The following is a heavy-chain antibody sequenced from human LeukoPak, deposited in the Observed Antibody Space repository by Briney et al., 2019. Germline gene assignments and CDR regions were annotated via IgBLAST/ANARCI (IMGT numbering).Heavy chain of an antibody. V-gene: IGHV1-69*04. J-gene: IGHJ6*02. Sequence: GASVKVSCKASGGTFSSYAISWVRQAPGRGLEWMGRIIPILGIANYAQKFQGRVTITADKSTSTAYMELSSLRSEDTAVYYCARDGDIVVVVAASYYYGMDVWGQGTTVTVSS. CDR3: ARDGDIVVVVAASYYYGMDV. D-gene: IGHD2-15*01. CDR1: GGTFSSYA. CDR2: IIPILGIA.